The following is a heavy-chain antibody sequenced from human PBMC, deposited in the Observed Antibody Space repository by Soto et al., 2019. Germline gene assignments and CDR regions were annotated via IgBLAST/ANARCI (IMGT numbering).Heavy chain of an antibody. V-gene: IGHV3-30*18. D-gene: IGHD6-6*01. Sequence: QVQLVESGGGVVQPGRSLRLSCAASGFTFSSYGMHWVRQAPGKGLEWVAVISYDGSNKYYADSVKGRFTISRDNSKNTLYLQMNRLRAEDTAVYYCAKDPMAARNYYYGMDVWGQGTTVTVSS. CDR2: ISYDGSNK. J-gene: IGHJ6*02. CDR3: AKDPMAARNYYYGMDV. CDR1: GFTFSSYG.